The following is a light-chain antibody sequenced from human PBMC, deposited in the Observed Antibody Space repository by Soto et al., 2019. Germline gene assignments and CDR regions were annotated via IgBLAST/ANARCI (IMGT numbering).Light chain of an antibody. Sequence: QYVLTQPASVSGSPGQSITISCTGTSSDVGGYIYVSWYQQHPGKAPKLMIFEVSNRPSGVSNRFTGSKSGNTASLTISGLQAEDEANYFCSSYSTSSTPYVFGTGTKVTVL. CDR1: SSDVGGYIY. V-gene: IGLV2-14*01. J-gene: IGLJ1*01. CDR2: EVS. CDR3: SSYSTSSTPYV.